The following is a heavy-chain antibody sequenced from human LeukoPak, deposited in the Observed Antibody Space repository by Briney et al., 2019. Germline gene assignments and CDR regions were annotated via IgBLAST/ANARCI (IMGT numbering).Heavy chain of an antibody. V-gene: IGHV4-34*01. CDR3: ARGRGGSKTSYYYYGMDV. D-gene: IGHD1-26*01. CDR1: GGSFSGYY. J-gene: IGHJ6*02. CDR2: INHSGST. Sequence: PSETLSLTCAVYGGSFSGYYWSWIRQPPGKGLEWIGEINHSGSTNYNPSLKSRVTISVDTSKNQFSLKLSSVTAADTAVYYCARGRGGSKTSYYYYGMDVWGQGTTVTVSS.